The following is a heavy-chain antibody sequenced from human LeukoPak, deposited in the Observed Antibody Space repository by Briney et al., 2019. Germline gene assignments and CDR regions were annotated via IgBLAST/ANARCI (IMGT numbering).Heavy chain of an antibody. CDR2: IKSKADGETT. V-gene: IGHV3-15*01. D-gene: IGHD3-10*01. J-gene: IGHJ4*02. Sequence: GGSLRLSCAASGFTFTHAWMTWVRQAPGKGLECVGHIKSKADGETTDYAAPVKGRFFMSRDDSKATLYLQMNYLETEDTAVYYCTTDLGITMIRGVIVSWGQGTLVTVSS. CDR3: TTDLGITMIRGVIVS. CDR1: GFTFTHAW.